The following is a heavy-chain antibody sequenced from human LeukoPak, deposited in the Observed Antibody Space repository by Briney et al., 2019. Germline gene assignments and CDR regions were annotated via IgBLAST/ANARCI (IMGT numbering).Heavy chain of an antibody. V-gene: IGHV3-7*03. CDR3: AKNNGWFHLAQ. CDR2: IKADGSET. D-gene: IGHD6-19*01. CDR1: GFNFRDHW. J-gene: IGHJ4*02. Sequence: GGSLRLSCAASGFNFRDHWMDWVRQAPGKGLEWVGHIKADGSETYYVDSLKGRFSISRDNTNNALYLQTNSLRVEDTAVYYCAKNNGWFHLAQWGQGTLVTVSS.